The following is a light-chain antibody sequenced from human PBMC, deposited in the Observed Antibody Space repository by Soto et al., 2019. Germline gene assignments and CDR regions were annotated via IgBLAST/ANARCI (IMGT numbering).Light chain of an antibody. V-gene: IGLV2-8*01. J-gene: IGLJ2*01. CDR1: SGDIGAYNY. Sequence: QSALAQPPSASGAPGQSVTISCTGTSGDIGAYNYVSWYQQHPGKAPKLLIYEVNKRPSGVPDRFSGSKSGNTASLTVSGAKAEDEVVFYCSSYVGSSILFFGGGTKVTAL. CDR3: SSYVGSSILF. CDR2: EVN.